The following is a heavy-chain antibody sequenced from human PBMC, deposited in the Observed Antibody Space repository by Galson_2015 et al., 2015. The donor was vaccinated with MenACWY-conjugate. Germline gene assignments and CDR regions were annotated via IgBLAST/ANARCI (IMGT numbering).Heavy chain of an antibody. CDR1: GGSISSSSYY. CDR3: AFKFGEFQADAFDI. V-gene: IGHV4-39*01. CDR2: IYYSGST. D-gene: IGHD3-10*01. Sequence: ETLSLTCTVSGGSISSSSYYWGWIRQPPGKGLEWIGSIYYSGSTYYNPSLKSRVTISVDTSKNQFSLKLSSVTAADTAVYYCAFKFGEFQADAFDIWGQGTMVTVSS. J-gene: IGHJ3*02.